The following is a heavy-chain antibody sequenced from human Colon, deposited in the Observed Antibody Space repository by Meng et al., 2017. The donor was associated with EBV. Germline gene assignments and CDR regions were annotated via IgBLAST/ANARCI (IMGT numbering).Heavy chain of an antibody. Sequence: VQLPARGAGLWKPYETLTLTCAGLGGSFSGHYWTWVRQPPGKGLEWIGEINHSGSTNYNPSLKSRVTISTDTSKNQFSLKVKSVTAADTAVYFCARLYPPDQWLLNSDTSEYWGQGTLVTVSS. CDR2: INHSGST. J-gene: IGHJ4*02. V-gene: IGHV4-34*01. CDR3: ARLYPPDQWLLNSDTSEY. CDR1: GGSFSGHY. D-gene: IGHD6-19*01.